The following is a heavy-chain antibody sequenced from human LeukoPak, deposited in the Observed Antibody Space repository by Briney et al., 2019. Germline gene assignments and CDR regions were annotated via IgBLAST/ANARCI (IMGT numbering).Heavy chain of an antibody. Sequence: GESLKISCKGSGYSFPNYWIAWVRQMPGEGLEWMGVIYPDESNIRYSPSFQGQVTISADKSISTAYLQWSSLKASDTAMYYCARPPSRGYSSSFEYWGQGTLVTVSS. CDR2: IYPDESNI. D-gene: IGHD2-2*03. CDR3: ARPPSRGYSSSFEY. V-gene: IGHV5-51*01. J-gene: IGHJ4*02. CDR1: GYSFPNYW.